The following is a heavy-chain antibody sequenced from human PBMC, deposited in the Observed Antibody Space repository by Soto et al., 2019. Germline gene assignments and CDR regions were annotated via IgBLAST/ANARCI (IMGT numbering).Heavy chain of an antibody. D-gene: IGHD6-19*01. CDR3: ARDALDSSGWYGYYYYYMDV. J-gene: IGHJ6*03. Sequence: PGGSLRLSCAASGFTFSSYGMHWVRQAPGKGLEWVAVIWYDGSNKYYADSVKGRFTISRDNSKNTLYLQMNSLRAEDTAVYYCARDALDSSGWYGYYYYYMDVWGKGTTVTVSS. CDR1: GFTFSSYG. V-gene: IGHV3-33*01. CDR2: IWYDGSNK.